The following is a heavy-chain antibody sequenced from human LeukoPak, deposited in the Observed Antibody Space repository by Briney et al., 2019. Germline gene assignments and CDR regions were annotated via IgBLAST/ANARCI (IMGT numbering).Heavy chain of an antibody. J-gene: IGHJ4*02. Sequence: PGGSLRLSCAASGLTFSSYEMNWVRPAPGKGLEWVSRISGSGGSTYYAYSVKGRFTISRDNTKATLYLQMNSPRAEDTAVYYCAKGKYSSSWYYDYWGQGTLVTVSS. CDR2: ISGSGGST. V-gene: IGHV3-23*01. CDR1: GLTFSSYE. D-gene: IGHD6-13*01. CDR3: AKGKYSSSWYYDY.